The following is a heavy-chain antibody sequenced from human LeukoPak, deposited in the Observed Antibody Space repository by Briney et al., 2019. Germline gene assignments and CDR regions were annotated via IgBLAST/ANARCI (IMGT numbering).Heavy chain of an antibody. Sequence: GGSLRLSCTASGFTFGDYSMNWVRQAPGKGLEWVGFIRSKAYGGTTEYAASVKGRFTISRDDSKNTLYLQMNSLRAEDTAVYYCAKSGLNRFDYWGQGTLVTVSS. D-gene: IGHD2-15*01. CDR1: GFTFGDYS. CDR3: AKSGLNRFDY. V-gene: IGHV3-49*04. CDR2: IRSKAYGGTT. J-gene: IGHJ4*02.